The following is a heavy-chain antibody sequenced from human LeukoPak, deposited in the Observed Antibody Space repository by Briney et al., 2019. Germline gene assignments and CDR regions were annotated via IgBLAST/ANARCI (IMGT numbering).Heavy chain of an antibody. CDR2: IYYSGST. D-gene: IGHD3-9*01. CDR1: GGSISSYY. V-gene: IGHV4-59*01. CDR3: ARFNLDYFDWWGGLEY. Sequence: PSETLSLTCTVSGGSISSYYWSWIRQPPGKGLEWIGYIYYSGSTNYNPSLKSRVTISVDTSKNQFSLKLSSVTAADTAVYYCARFNLDYFDWWGGLEYWGQGTLVTVSS. J-gene: IGHJ4*02.